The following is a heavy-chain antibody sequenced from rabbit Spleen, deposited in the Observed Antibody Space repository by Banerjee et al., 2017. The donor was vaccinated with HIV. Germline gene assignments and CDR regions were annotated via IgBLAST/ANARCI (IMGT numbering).Heavy chain of an antibody. Sequence: QQQLEESGGGLVKPGGTLTLTCTASGFSFSSDYYLSWVRQAPGKGLEWIGYIDPVFGSTYYANWVNGRFTISSDNAQNTLYLQLKSLTAADTATYFCARGPPYAGYTTYGYVYFNLWGPGTLVTVS. V-gene: IGHV1S43*01. CDR3: ARGPPYAGYTTYGYVYFNL. CDR1: GFSFSSDYY. J-gene: IGHJ4*01. D-gene: IGHD7-1*01. CDR2: IDPVFGST.